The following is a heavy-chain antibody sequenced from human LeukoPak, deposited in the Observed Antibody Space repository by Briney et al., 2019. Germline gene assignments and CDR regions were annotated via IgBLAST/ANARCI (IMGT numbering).Heavy chain of an antibody. V-gene: IGHV3-23*01. CDR2: ISGSGGST. J-gene: IGHJ4*02. Sequence: PGGSLRLSCAASGFTFSSYAMSWVRQAPGKGLEWVSGISGSGGSTYYADSVKGRFTISRDTSKNTLYLQMNSLRAEDTAVYYCAKVWTGDLDYWGQGTLVTVSS. CDR1: GFTFSSYA. D-gene: IGHD3/OR15-3a*01. CDR3: AKVWTGDLDY.